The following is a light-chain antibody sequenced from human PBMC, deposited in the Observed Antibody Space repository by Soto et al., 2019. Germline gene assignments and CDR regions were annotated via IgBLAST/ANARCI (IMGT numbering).Light chain of an antibody. CDR2: GNS. CDR3: QSYDTSLSVWV. Sequence: SVLTQPPSVSGAPGQRVTISCTGSSSNIGTRYDVHWYQQLPGTAPKLLISGNSNRPSGVPDRFSGSKSGTSASLAITGLQAEDEADYYCQSYDTSLSVWVLGGGTKLTVL. J-gene: IGLJ3*02. V-gene: IGLV1-40*01. CDR1: SSNIGTRYD.